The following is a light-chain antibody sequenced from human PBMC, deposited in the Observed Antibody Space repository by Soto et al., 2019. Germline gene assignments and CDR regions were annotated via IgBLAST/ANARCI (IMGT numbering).Light chain of an antibody. CDR2: KAS. V-gene: IGKV1-5*03. CDR3: QQYESYPAT. Sequence: DSQMTQSPATLSASVGDTVTITCRTSQSISSWLAWYQQKPEKAPKILISKASNLQIGAPARFSGSGSGTEFTLTISSLQPDDFATYFCQQYESYPATFGGGTKVEIK. CDR1: QSISSW. J-gene: IGKJ4*01.